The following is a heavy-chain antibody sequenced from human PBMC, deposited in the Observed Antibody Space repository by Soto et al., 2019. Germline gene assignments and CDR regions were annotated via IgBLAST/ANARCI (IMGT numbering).Heavy chain of an antibody. Sequence: QVQLVESGGGVVQPGRSLRLSCAASGFTFSSYAMHWVRQAPGKGLEWVAVISYDGSNKYYADSVKGRFTISRDNSKNTLYLQMNSLRAEDTAVYYCARDSGAAVARFDYWGQGTLVTVSS. CDR2: ISYDGSNK. CDR3: ARDSGAAVARFDY. D-gene: IGHD6-19*01. J-gene: IGHJ4*02. CDR1: GFTFSSYA. V-gene: IGHV3-30-3*01.